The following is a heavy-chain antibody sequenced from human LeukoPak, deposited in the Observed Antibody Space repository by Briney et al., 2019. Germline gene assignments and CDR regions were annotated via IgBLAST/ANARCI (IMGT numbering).Heavy chain of an antibody. CDR2: ISAYNGNT. CDR3: ARASLNSRSWYFDY. Sequence: GASVKVSCTASRYTFTSYGISWVRQAPGHRLEWMGWISAYNGNTKYVQKHQGRVTMTTDTSTSTAYMELRSLRSDDTAVYYCARASLNSRSWYFDYWGQGTLVTVSS. CDR1: RYTFTSYG. J-gene: IGHJ4*02. V-gene: IGHV1-18*01. D-gene: IGHD6-13*01.